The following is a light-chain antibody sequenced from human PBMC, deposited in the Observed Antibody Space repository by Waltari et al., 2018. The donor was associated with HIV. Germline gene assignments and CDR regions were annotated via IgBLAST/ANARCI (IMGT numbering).Light chain of an antibody. J-gene: IGKJ1*01. CDR3: QQYHSIPWT. CDR2: WAS. CDR1: HGVLSWPQNKNF. V-gene: IGKV4-1*01. Sequence: DIILTQSPDSLAVSLGDKATIHCKSSHGVLSWPQNKNFLAWYQQKPGQPPKLLIYWASTRESGVPARVSGSGSGTDFSLTISSLQAEDGALYYCQQYHSIPWTFGQGTKVEIK.